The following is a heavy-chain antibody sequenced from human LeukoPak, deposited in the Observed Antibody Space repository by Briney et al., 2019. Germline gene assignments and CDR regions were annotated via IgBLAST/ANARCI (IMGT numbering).Heavy chain of an antibody. V-gene: IGHV7-4-1*02. CDR2: INTNTGNP. J-gene: IGHJ4*02. CDR3: ARVDSGYGDYGSDY. CDR1: GYTFTSYY. Sequence: ASVKVSCKASGYTFTSYYMHWVRQAPGQGLEWMGWINTNTGNPTYAQGFTGRFVFSLDTSVSTAYLQISSLKAEDTAVYYCARVDSGYGDYGSDYWDQGTLVTVSS. D-gene: IGHD4-17*01.